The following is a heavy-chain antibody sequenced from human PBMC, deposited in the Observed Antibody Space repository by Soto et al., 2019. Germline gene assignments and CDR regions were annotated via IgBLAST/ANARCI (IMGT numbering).Heavy chain of an antibody. CDR2: INAGNGNT. Sequence: ASVKVSCKASGYTFTSYAMHWVRQAPGQRLERMGWINAGNGNTKYSQKFQGRVTITRDTSASTAYMELSSLRSEDTAVYYSARDEAYDCIWGSNRYPAFDYGGQGTLFTVSS. J-gene: IGHJ4*02. CDR3: ARDEAYDCIWGSNRYPAFDY. CDR1: GYTFTSYA. D-gene: IGHD3-16*02. V-gene: IGHV1-3*01.